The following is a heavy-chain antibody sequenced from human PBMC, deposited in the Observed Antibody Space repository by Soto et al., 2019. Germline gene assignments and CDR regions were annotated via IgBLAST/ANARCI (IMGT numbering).Heavy chain of an antibody. Sequence: SETLSLTCGVSGGTIRSPDWWTWVRQPPGKGLEWIGAIFQSGSTNYTPSLESRVTISVDKSKNQFSLTLTSVTAADTAVYFCARGRGRYSSGWSWFDPWGQGILVTVS. J-gene: IGHJ5*02. CDR1: GGTIRSPDW. V-gene: IGHV4-4*02. CDR3: ARGRGRYSSGWSWFDP. CDR2: IFQSGST. D-gene: IGHD6-19*01.